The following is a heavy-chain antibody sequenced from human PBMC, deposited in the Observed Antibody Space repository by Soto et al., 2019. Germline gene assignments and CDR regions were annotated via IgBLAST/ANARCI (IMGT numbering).Heavy chain of an antibody. V-gene: IGHV4-61*01. CDR1: GGSVSSGSYY. J-gene: IGHJ5*02. Sequence: SETLSLTCTVSGGSVSSGSYYWSWIRQPPGKGLEWIGYIYYSGSTNYNPSLKSRVTISVDTSKNQFSLKLSSVTAADTAVYYCARHVESAEGDYIWGSYRHNWFDPWGQGTLVTVSS. D-gene: IGHD3-16*02. CDR3: ARHVESAEGDYIWGSYRHNWFDP. CDR2: IYYSGST.